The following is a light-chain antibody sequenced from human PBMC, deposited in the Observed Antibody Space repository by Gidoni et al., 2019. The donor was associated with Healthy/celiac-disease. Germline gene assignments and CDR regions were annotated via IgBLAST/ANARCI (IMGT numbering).Light chain of an antibody. CDR3: QSADSSGTYV. J-gene: IGLJ1*01. CDR1: ALPKHY. CDR2: KDS. V-gene: IGLV3-25*03. Sequence: SYELPQPPPGSVSPGQTARITCSGDALPKHYAYWYQQKPGQAPVLVIYKDSERPSGIPERFSGSSSGTTVTLTISGVQAEDEADYYCQSADSSGTYVFGTGTKVTVL.